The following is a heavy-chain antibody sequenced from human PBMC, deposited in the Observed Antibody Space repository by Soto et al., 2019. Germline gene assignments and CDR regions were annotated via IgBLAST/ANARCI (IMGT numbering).Heavy chain of an antibody. D-gene: IGHD6-6*01. CDR1: GYTFTGNY. CDR3: TREYTSSRFDH. J-gene: IGHJ4*02. CDR2: INPNSGVT. Sequence: QVQLVQSGAEVKKPGASVKVSCKASGYTFTGNYLHWVRQAPGQGLEWMGWINPNSGVTNYAQKFQGWVTMTRDTSLSTAYMELSRLGSDDTAVYYCTREYTSSRFDHWGQGSLVTVSS. V-gene: IGHV1-2*04.